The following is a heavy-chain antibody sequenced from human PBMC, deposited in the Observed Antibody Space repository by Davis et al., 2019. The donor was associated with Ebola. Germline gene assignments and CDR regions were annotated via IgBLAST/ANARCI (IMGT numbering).Heavy chain of an antibody. D-gene: IGHD5-12*01. CDR3: ARGWLRSKFDY. J-gene: IGHJ4*02. V-gene: IGHV6-1*01. CDR1: GDSVSGSSGA. CDR2: TYYKSKWYN. Sequence: HSQTLSLTCVISGDSVSGSSGAWNWIRQSPSRGLEWLGRTYYKSKWYNDYAVSVKSRITINADTSKNELSLHLNSVTPEDTAVYYCARGWLRSKFDYWGQGTLVTVSS.